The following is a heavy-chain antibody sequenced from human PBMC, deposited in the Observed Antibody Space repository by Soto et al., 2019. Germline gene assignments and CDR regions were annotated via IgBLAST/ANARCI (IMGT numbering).Heavy chain of an antibody. V-gene: IGHV1-3*01. CDR2: INAGNGNT. CDR3: EGGWYYYYYGMDV. J-gene: IGHJ6*02. CDR1: GYTFTSYA. Sequence: QVQLVQSGAEVKKPGASVKVSCKASGYTFTSYAMHWVRQAPGQRLEWMGWINAGNGNTKYSQKFQGRVTITRHTAASTSYFERSSRRSEYTAVYYCEGGWYYYYYGMDVWGQVTTVAVSS. D-gene: IGHD6-19*01.